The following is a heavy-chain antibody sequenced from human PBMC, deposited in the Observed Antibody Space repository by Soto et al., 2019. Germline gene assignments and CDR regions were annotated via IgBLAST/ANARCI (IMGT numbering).Heavy chain of an antibody. CDR3: AKGQRGSSVGMDV. V-gene: IGHV3-30*18. CDR2: LSYDGVYT. CDR1: GFTLGYYG. D-gene: IGHD3-22*01. J-gene: IGHJ6*02. Sequence: QMRLVESGGGMVQPGRSLKLSCLVSGFTLGYYGTHWVRKAPGKGLEWVAHLSYDGVYTAYADSVKGRFTISSDSARITLFLQMDSLTTDDTAVYYCAKGQRGSSVGMDVWGQGTNVTVSS.